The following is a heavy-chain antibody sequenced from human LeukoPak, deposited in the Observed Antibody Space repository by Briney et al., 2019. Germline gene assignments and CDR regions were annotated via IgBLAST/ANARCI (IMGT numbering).Heavy chain of an antibody. CDR1: GGSISSYY. D-gene: IGHD6-13*01. J-gene: IGHJ4*02. CDR3: ARVEQQLRYYFDY. CDR2: IYYSGST. Sequence: SETLSLTCTVSGGSISSYYWSWIRQPPGKGLEWIGYIYYSGSTNYNPSLKSRVTISVDTSKNQFSLKLSSVTAADTAVYYCARVEQQLRYYFDYWGQGTLVTVS. V-gene: IGHV4-59*01.